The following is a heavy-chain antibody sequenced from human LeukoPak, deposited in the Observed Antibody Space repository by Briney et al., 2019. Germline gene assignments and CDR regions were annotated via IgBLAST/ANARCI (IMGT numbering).Heavy chain of an antibody. D-gene: IGHD3-22*01. J-gene: IGHJ4*02. CDR2: ISTSGGNT. CDR1: GFTFSNYA. CDR3: ARTPYDSSGRDFDY. Sequence: GGSLGLSCAASGFTFSNYAMSWVRQAPGRGLEWVSAISTSGGNTYDADSVKGRFTISRDNSKNTLHLQMNSLRAEDTAVYHCARTPYDSSGRDFDYWGQGTLVTVSS. V-gene: IGHV3-23*01.